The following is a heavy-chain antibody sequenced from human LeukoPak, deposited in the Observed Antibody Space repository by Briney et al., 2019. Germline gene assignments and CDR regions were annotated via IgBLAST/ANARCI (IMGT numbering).Heavy chain of an antibody. J-gene: IGHJ4*02. CDR1: GFTFSGYG. V-gene: IGHV3-30*18. Sequence: GRSLRLSCAASGFTFSGYGMHWVRLPPGKGLEWEAVISFDGSHEYYADSVQGRFTISRDNSRNTVYLQMNSLRDEDTAIYYCAKDRGFSYASGSSELDYWGQGTPVTVSS. D-gene: IGHD3-10*01. CDR3: AKDRGFSYASGSSELDY. CDR2: ISFDGSHE.